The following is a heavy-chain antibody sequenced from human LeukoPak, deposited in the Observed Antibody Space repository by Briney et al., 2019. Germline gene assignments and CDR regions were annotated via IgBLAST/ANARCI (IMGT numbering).Heavy chain of an antibody. V-gene: IGHV3-21*01. CDR2: IGSSSSYI. J-gene: IGHJ4*02. Sequence: GGSLRLSRAASGFTFSSYSMNWVRQAPGKGLEWVSSIGSSSSYIYYADSVKGRFTISRDNAKNSLYLQMNSLRAEDTAVYYCASLDILTGYPNWGQGTLVTVSS. CDR3: ASLDILTGYPN. CDR1: GFTFSSYS. D-gene: IGHD3-9*01.